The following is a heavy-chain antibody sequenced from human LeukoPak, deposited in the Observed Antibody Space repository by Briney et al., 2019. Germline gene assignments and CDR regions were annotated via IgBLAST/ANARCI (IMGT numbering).Heavy chain of an antibody. CDR1: GFTFSGSA. J-gene: IGHJ5*01. CDR2: IRSKTNNYAT. V-gene: IGHV3-73*01. D-gene: IGHD3-9*01. CDR3: ARPPWYDNRAVAANLWFDS. Sequence: GGSLRLSCAASGFTFSGSAIHWVRQASGKGLEWLGRIRSKTNNYATTYAASVNGRFTISRDDSRSTAFLQMNSLKDADTAVYFCARPPWYDNRAVAANLWFDSWGPGTLVTVSS.